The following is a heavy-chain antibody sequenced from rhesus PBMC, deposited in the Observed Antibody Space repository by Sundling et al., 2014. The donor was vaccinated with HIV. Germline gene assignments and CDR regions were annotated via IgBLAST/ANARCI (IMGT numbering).Heavy chain of an antibody. CDR2: IYWDDDK. J-gene: IGHJ4*01. V-gene: IGHV2-174*02. CDR3: ARSSYYNIWTGYSDFDY. Sequence: QVTLKESGPALVKPTQTLTLTCTFSGFSLSTSGMGVSWIRQPPGKTLEWLAHIYWDDDKRYSTSLKSRLTISKDTSKNQVVLTMTNMDPVDTATYYCARSSYYNIWTGYSDFDYWGQGVLATVSS. CDR1: GFSLSTSGMG. D-gene: IGHD3-3*01.